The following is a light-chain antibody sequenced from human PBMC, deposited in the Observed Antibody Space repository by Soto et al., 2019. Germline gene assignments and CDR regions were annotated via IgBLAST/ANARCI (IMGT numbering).Light chain of an antibody. CDR3: QQYGSSGT. CDR2: GAS. Sequence: VVTQSPPTLSLSPGERATLSCRASQSVSNNYLAWYQQKPGQAPRLLIYGASNRATGIPDRFSGSGSGTDFTLTISRLEPEDFAVYYCQQYGSSGTFGQGTKVDIK. J-gene: IGKJ1*01. V-gene: IGKV3-20*01. CDR1: QSVSNNY.